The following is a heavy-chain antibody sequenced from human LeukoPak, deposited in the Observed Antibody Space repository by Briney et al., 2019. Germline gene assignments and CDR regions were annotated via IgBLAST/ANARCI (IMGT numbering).Heavy chain of an antibody. CDR1: GYTFTGYY. CDR3: ARAEGYCSSTSCHGRDYYYYGMDV. CDR2: INPNSGGT. D-gene: IGHD2-2*01. Sequence: ASVKVSCKASGYTFTGYYMHWVRQAPGQGLEWMGRINPNSGGTNYAQKFQGWVTMTRDTSISTAYMELSRLRSDDTAVYYCARAEGYCSSTSCHGRDYYYYGMDVWGQGTTVTVSS. J-gene: IGHJ6*02. V-gene: IGHV1-2*04.